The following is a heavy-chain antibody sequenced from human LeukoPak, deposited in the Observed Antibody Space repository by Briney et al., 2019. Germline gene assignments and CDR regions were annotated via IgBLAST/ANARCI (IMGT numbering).Heavy chain of an antibody. J-gene: IGHJ4*02. Sequence: SETLSLTCAVYGGSFSGYYWSWIRQPPGKGLEWIGEINHSGRTNYNPSLWSRLSISIDTSRNQFSLRLGSVTAADTAIYYCARDRSYYSDTGADYWGQGKMVIVSS. CDR1: GGSFSGYY. D-gene: IGHD2-8*02. CDR2: INHSGRT. CDR3: ARDRSYYSDTGADY. V-gene: IGHV4-34*01.